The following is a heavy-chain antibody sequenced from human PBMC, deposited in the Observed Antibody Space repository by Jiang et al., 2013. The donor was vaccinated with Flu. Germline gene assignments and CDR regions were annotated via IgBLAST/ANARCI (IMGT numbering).Heavy chain of an antibody. D-gene: IGHD3-3*01. CDR1: GGTFSSYA. CDR2: IIPIFGTA. J-gene: IGHJ6*02. Sequence: VQLVESGAEVKKPGSSVKVSCKASGGTFSSYAISWVRQAPGQGLEWMGGIIPIFGTANYAQKFQGRVTITADKSTSTAYMELSSLRSEDTAVYYCARQTSLEWLLEPLYYYYYGMDVWGQGTTVTVSS. CDR3: ARQTSLEWLLEPLYYYYYGMDV. V-gene: IGHV1-69*06.